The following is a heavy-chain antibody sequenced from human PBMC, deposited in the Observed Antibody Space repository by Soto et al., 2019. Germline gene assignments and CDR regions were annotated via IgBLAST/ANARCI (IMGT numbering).Heavy chain of an antibody. CDR1: GGSVSSESHY. Sequence: SETLSLTCTVSGGSVSSESHYWSWIRQPPGKGLEWIGYIYYSGSTNYNPSLKSRVTISVDTSKNQFSLKLSSVTAADTAVYYCARGVTYYDFWSGYYRRDAFDIWGQGTMVTVSS. CDR2: IYYSGST. J-gene: IGHJ3*02. CDR3: ARGVTYYDFWSGYYRRDAFDI. V-gene: IGHV4-61*01. D-gene: IGHD3-3*01.